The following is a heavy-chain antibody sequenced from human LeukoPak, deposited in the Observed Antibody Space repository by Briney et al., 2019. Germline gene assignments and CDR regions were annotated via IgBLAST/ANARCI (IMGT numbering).Heavy chain of an antibody. CDR1: GFTFSSYA. D-gene: IGHD3-10*01. Sequence: GGSLRLSCAASGFTFSSYAMSWVRQAPGKGLEWVSHISAGGGTTYFADSVKGRFTISRDNSKGTLYLQMYRLSAEDTAVYHCAKAEGSGNQPFDYWGQGTLVTVSS. CDR3: AKAEGSGNQPFDY. J-gene: IGHJ4*02. V-gene: IGHV3-23*01. CDR2: ISAGGGTT.